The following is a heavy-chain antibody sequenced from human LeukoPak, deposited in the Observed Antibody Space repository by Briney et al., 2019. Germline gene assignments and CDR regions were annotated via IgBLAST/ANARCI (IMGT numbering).Heavy chain of an antibody. J-gene: IGHJ4*02. CDR1: GYTFTGYY. V-gene: IGHV1-18*04. CDR3: ARGIATYKY. Sequence: ASVKVSCKASGYTFTGYYMHWVRQAPGQGLEWMGWITSYNGNANYAQNFQGRVTMTTNTSTSTAYMELRSLRSDDTAVYYCARGIATYKYWGQGTLVTVSS. CDR2: ITSYNGNA. D-gene: IGHD3-10*01.